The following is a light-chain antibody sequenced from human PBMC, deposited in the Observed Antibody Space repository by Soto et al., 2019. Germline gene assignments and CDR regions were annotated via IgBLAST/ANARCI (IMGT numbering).Light chain of an antibody. CDR2: EVS. Sequence: QSVLTQPASVSGSPGQSITISCTGTSSDVGGYNYVSWYQQHPGTAPKLMIYEVSNRPSGVANRFSGSKSGNTASLTISRLQAEDEADYCCSSYTSSSTLVFGTGTKLTVL. CDR1: SSDVGGYNY. CDR3: SSYTSSSTLV. J-gene: IGLJ1*01. V-gene: IGLV2-14*01.